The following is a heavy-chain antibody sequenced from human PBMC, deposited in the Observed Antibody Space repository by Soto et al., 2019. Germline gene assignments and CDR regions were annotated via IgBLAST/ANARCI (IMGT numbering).Heavy chain of an antibody. CDR3: ARVLYATWSSFDY. Sequence: GGSLRLSCTASGFTFGSYEMTWVRQAPGKGLEWISYITSGGTTYYADSAKGRFTISRDNAKNSLYLHLDSLTAEDTAIYYCARVLYATWSSFDYWGQGTLVTVSS. CDR2: ITSGGTT. D-gene: IGHD1-26*01. J-gene: IGHJ4*02. CDR1: GFTFGSYE. V-gene: IGHV3-48*03.